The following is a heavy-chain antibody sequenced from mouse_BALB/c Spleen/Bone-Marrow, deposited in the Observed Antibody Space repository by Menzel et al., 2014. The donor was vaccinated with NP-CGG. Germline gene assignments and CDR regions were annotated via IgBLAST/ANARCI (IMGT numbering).Heavy chain of an antibody. Sequence: QVQLQQSGAELVRPGSSVKTSCKASGYVFSTYWMNWAKQRPGQGLERIGQIYPGDGDTNYNGKFKDKVILTADKSSSTAYMQLSSLTSEDSAVYFCARSGKGAMDYWGQGTSVTVSS. CDR1: GYVFSTYW. D-gene: IGHD2-1*01. V-gene: IGHV1-80*01. CDR2: IYPGDGDT. CDR3: ARSGKGAMDY. J-gene: IGHJ4*01.